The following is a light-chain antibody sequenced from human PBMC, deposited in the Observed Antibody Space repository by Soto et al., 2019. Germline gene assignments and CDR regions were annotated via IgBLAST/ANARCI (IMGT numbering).Light chain of an antibody. J-gene: IGKJ1*01. CDR2: GAS. CDR3: QQYGRSPRT. V-gene: IGKV3-20*01. Sequence: NGLTQSPRTLSLSPGERATLSCRARQSVSSSYLAWYQQKPGQAPRLLIYGASSRATGIPDRFSGSGSGTDFTLTISRLEPEDFAVYYCQQYGRSPRTFGQGTKVDI. CDR1: QSVSSSY.